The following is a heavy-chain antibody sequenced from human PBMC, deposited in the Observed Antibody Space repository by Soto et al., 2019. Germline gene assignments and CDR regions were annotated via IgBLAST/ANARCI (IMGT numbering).Heavy chain of an antibody. Sequence: AGGSLRLSCAASGFTFSSYSMNWVRQAPGKGLEWVSSISSSSSYIYYADSVKGRFTISRDNAKNSLYLQMNSLRAEDTAVYYCARVHEYCSSTSCSHNYGMDVWGQGTMVTVSS. V-gene: IGHV3-21*01. CDR1: GFTFSSYS. CDR2: ISSSSSYI. D-gene: IGHD2-2*01. CDR3: ARVHEYCSSTSCSHNYGMDV. J-gene: IGHJ6*02.